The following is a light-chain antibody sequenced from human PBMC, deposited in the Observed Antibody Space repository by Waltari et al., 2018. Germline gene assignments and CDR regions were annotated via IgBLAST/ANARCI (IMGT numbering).Light chain of an antibody. CDR2: AAS. CDR1: QSISTH. J-gene: IGKJ3*01. V-gene: IGKV1-39*01. CDR3: QQSYNTPRT. Sequence: DIQMTQSPSSLSASVRDRVSITCRASQSISTHLNCYQQKPGKAPKLLIYAASNLQSGVPSRFSGRGSETDFTLTISSLQPEDFAVYYCQQSYNTPRTFGPGTKVDIK.